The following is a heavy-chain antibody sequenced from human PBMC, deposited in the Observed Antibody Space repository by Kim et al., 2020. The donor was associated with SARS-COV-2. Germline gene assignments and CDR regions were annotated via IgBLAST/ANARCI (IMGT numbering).Heavy chain of an antibody. D-gene: IGHD3-3*01. CDR1: GFTFSSYG. J-gene: IGHJ5*02. CDR2: IWYDGSNK. V-gene: IGHV3-33*01. Sequence: GGSLRLSCAASGFTFSSYGMHWVRQAPGKGLEWVAVIWYDGSNKYYADSVKGRFTISRDNSKNTLYLQMNSLRAEDTAVYYCARDSYDFWSGYSAVVGSDPWGQGTLVTVSS. CDR3: ARDSYDFWSGYSAVVGSDP.